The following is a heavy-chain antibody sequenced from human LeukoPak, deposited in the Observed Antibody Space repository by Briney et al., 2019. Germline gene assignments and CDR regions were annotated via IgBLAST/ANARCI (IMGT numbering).Heavy chain of an antibody. D-gene: IGHD1-26*01. V-gene: IGHV1-46*01. CDR2: INPSGGST. CDR1: GYTFTSYY. Sequence: GSVKVSCKASGYTFTSYYMHWARQAPGQGLEWMGIINPSGGSTSYAQKFQGRVTMTRDTSTSTVYMELSSLRSEDTAVYYCARVGVGATYWFDPWGQGTLVTVSS. J-gene: IGHJ5*02. CDR3: ARVGVGATYWFDP.